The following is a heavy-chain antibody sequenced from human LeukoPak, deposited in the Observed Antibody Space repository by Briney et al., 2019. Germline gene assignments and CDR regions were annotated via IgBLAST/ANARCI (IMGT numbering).Heavy chain of an antibody. CDR2: ISSSGSTI. D-gene: IGHD4-17*01. J-gene: IGHJ5*02. V-gene: IGHV3-48*03. CDR1: GFTFRSYE. CDR3: VRDNSDYGSQGNWFDP. Sequence: GGSLRLSCAASGFTFRSYEMNWVRQAPGKGLEWVSYISSSGSTIFYADSVKGRFTISRDNAKDSLYLQMNGLRVEDTAVYYCVRDNSDYGSQGNWFDPWGQGTLVTVSS.